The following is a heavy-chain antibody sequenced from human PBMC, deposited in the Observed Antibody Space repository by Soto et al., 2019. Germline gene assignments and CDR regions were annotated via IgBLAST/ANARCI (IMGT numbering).Heavy chain of an antibody. V-gene: IGHV3-30-3*01. Sequence: QVQLVESGGGVVQPGRSLRLSCAASGFTFSSYAMHWVRQAPGKGLEWVAVISYDGSNKYYADSVKGRFTISRDNSKNTLYLQMNSLRAEDTAVYYCARNKYCSSTSCYYYYYYYGMDVWGQGTTVTVSS. CDR2: ISYDGSNK. CDR1: GFTFSSYA. CDR3: ARNKYCSSTSCYYYYYYYGMDV. D-gene: IGHD2-2*01. J-gene: IGHJ6*02.